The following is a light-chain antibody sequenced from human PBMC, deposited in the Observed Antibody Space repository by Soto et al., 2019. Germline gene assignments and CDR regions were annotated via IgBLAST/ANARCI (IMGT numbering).Light chain of an antibody. CDR1: QSISSW. Sequence: DIKMTQSPSTLSASVGDRVTITCRASQSISSWLAWYQQKPGKAPKFLMYKASSLESGVPSRFSGSGSGTEFTLTISSLQPDDFATYYCRQYNSYPYTFGQGTKLEIK. CDR3: RQYNSYPYT. V-gene: IGKV1-5*03. CDR2: KAS. J-gene: IGKJ2*01.